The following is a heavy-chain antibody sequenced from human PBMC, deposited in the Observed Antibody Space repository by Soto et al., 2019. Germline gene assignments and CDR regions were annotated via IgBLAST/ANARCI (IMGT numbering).Heavy chain of an antibody. CDR3: ARGFLGTTVAYYFDY. V-gene: IGHV1-69*13. CDR1: GGTFSSYA. CDR2: IIPIFGTA. Sequence: ASVKVSCKASGGTFSSYAISWVRQAPGQGLEWMGGIIPIFGTANYAQKFQGRVTITADESTSTAYMELSSLRSEDTAVYYCARGFLGTTVAYYFDYWGQGTLVTAPQ. D-gene: IGHD4-17*01. J-gene: IGHJ4*02.